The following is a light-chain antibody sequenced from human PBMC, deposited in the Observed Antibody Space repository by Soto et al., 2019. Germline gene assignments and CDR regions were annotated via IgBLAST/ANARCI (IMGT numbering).Light chain of an antibody. CDR3: ISYASTSTAV. CDR2: EVN. Sequence: QSVLAQPASVSGSPGQSITISCTGTSSDVGAYNYVSSYQQHPGKAPKLMLYEVNYRPSGVSNRFSGSKSGITASLTISGLQAEDEADYYCISYASTSTAVFGTGTKLTVL. CDR1: SSDVGAYNY. V-gene: IGLV2-14*01. J-gene: IGLJ1*01.